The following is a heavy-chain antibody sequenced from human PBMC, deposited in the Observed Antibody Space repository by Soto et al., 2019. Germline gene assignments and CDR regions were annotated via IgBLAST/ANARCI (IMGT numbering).Heavy chain of an antibody. D-gene: IGHD2-21*02. Sequence: QVQLVESGGGVVQPGRSLRLSCAASGFTFSSYGMHWVRQAPGKGLVWVAIISYDGSNKYYADSVKGRFTISRDNSKNTLYLQTNSLRAEDTAVYYCAKGQVTVVTPGDFQHWGQGTRVTVSS. CDR3: AKGQVTVVTPGDFQH. CDR1: GFTFSSYG. J-gene: IGHJ1*01. V-gene: IGHV3-30*18. CDR2: ISYDGSNK.